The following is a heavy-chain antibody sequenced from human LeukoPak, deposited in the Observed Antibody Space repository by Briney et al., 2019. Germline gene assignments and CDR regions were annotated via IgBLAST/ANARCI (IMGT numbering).Heavy chain of an antibody. J-gene: IGHJ5*02. D-gene: IGHD3-10*01. Sequence: SETLSLTCTVSGGSISSYYWSWIRQPAGKGLEWIGRIYTSGSTNYNPSLKSRVTMSVDTSKNQFSLKLSSVTAADTAVYYWASRHSSGGFDPWGQGTLVTVSS. CDR2: IYTSGST. V-gene: IGHV4-4*07. CDR3: ASRHSSGGFDP. CDR1: GGSISSYY.